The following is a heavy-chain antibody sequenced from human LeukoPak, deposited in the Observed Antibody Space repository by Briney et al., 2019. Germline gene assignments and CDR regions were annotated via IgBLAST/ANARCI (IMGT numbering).Heavy chain of an antibody. CDR1: GVSISSYY. CDR3: ARGVRGRWYFDL. CDR2: IYYSGST. D-gene: IGHD3-10*01. Sequence: SETLSLTCTVSGVSISSYYWSWIRQPPGKGLEWIGYIYYSGSTNYNPSLKSRVTISVDTSKNQFSLKLSSVTAADTAVYYCARGVRGRWYFDLWGRGTLVTVSS. J-gene: IGHJ2*01. V-gene: IGHV4-59*01.